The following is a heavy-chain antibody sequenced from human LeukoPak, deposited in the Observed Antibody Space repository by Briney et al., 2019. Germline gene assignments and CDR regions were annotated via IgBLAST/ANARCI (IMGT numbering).Heavy chain of an antibody. Sequence: ASVKVSCKTSGYAFTGYYIHWVRQAPGQGLEWMGWINPKSRTTKFAQKFQGRVTMTRDTPIRTAYIELSSLRSDDTAVYYCARVDSNQDYGGNSWLNWFDPWGQGTLVTVSS. CDR3: ARVDSNQDYGGNSWLNWFDP. D-gene: IGHD4-23*01. CDR1: GYAFTGYY. V-gene: IGHV1-2*02. J-gene: IGHJ5*02. CDR2: INPKSRTT.